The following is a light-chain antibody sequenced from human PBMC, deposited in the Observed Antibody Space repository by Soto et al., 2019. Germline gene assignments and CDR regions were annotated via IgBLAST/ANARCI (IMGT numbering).Light chain of an antibody. Sequence: QSVLTQPASVSGSPGQSITISCTGTSSDIGGHNYVSWYQHFPGTAPKLILYEVTQRPSGVSPRFSGSKSGNTASLTISGLHSEDEADYYCSSYTTTATLMFGGGTKLTVL. V-gene: IGLV2-14*01. CDR1: SSDIGGHNY. CDR2: EVT. J-gene: IGLJ3*02. CDR3: SSYTTTATLM.